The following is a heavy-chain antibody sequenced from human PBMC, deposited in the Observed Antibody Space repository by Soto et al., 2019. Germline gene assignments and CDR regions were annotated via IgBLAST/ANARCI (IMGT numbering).Heavy chain of an antibody. V-gene: IGHV6-1*01. D-gene: IGHD3-10*01. Sequence: SQTLSLTCAISGDSVSSNSAAWNWIRQSPSRGLEWLGRTYYRSKWYNDYAVSVKSRITINPDTSKNQFSLQLNSVTPEDTAVYYCARDWGAFYGSGSYNYYGMDVWGQGTTVTVSS. J-gene: IGHJ6*02. CDR1: GDSVSSNSAA. CDR2: TYYRSKWYN. CDR3: ARDWGAFYGSGSYNYYGMDV.